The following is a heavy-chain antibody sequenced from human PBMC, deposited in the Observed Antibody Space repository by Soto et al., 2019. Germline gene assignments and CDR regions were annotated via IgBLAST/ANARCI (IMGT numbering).Heavy chain of an antibody. Sequence: SETLSLTCTVSGGSISSGGYYWSWIRQHPGKGLEWIGYIYYSGSIYYNPSLKSRVTISVDTSKNQFSLKLSSVTAADTAVYYCATTYGGNYDFDYWRQGTLVTVSS. CDR1: GGSISSGGYY. V-gene: IGHV4-31*03. J-gene: IGHJ4*02. CDR3: ATTYGGNYDFDY. D-gene: IGHD4-4*01. CDR2: IYYSGSI.